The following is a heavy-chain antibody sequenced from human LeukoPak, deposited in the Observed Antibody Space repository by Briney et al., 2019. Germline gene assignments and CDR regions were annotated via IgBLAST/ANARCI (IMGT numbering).Heavy chain of an antibody. D-gene: IGHD3-9*01. J-gene: IGHJ5*02. CDR2: IIPILGIA. CDR1: GGTFSSYA. V-gene: IGHV1-69*04. CDR3: ARGRGVLRYFDWLPGGWFDP. Sequence: SVKVSCKASGGTFSSYAISWVRQAPGQGLEWMGRIIPILGIANYAQKFQGRVTITADKSTSTAYMELSSLRSEDTAVYYCARGRGVLRYFDWLPGGWFDPWGQGTLVTVSS.